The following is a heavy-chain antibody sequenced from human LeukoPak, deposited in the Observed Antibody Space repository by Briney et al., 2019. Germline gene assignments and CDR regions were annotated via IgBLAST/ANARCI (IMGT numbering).Heavy chain of an antibody. CDR1: GGSFSGYY. D-gene: IGHD3-16*02. CDR3: ARGKVSGDYVWGSYRSTFDY. Sequence: SETLSLTCAVYGGSFSGYYWSWIRQPPGKGLEWIGEINHSGSTNYNPSLKSRVTISVDTSKNQFSLKLSSVTAAYTAVYYCARGKVSGDYVWGSYRSTFDYWGQGTLVSVSS. V-gene: IGHV4-34*01. J-gene: IGHJ4*02. CDR2: INHSGST.